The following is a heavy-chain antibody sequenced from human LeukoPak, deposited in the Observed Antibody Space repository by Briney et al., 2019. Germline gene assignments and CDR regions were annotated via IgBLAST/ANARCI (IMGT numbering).Heavy chain of an antibody. CDR3: ARPTGTTFNYYYGMDV. D-gene: IGHD1-1*01. V-gene: IGHV1-8*01. CDR2: MSPNSGDT. J-gene: IGHJ6*02. Sequence: PRASVKVSCKASGYTFTSYDFNWVRQATGQRPEWMGWMSPNSGDTGYAQKFQGRVTITADESTSTAYMELSSLRSEDTAVYYCARPTGTTFNYYYGMDVWGQGTTVTVSS. CDR1: GYTFTSYD.